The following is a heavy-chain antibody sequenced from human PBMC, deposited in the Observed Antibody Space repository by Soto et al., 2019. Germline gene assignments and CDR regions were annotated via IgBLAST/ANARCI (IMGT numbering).Heavy chain of an antibody. D-gene: IGHD4-17*01. CDR1: CGSISSSSYY. Sequence: ASETLSLTCTVSCGSISSSSYYWGWIRQPPGKGLEWIGSIYYSGSTYYNPSLKSRVTISVDTSKNQFSLKLSSVTAADTAVYYCARQNYGDWYYGMDVWGQGTTVTVSS. CDR2: IYYSGST. J-gene: IGHJ6*02. V-gene: IGHV4-39*01. CDR3: ARQNYGDWYYGMDV.